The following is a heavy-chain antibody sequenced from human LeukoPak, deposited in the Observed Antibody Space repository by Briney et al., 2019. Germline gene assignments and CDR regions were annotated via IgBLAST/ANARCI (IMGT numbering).Heavy chain of an antibody. Sequence: ETLSLTCTVSGGSISSSSYYWGWIRQPPGKGLEWIGSIYYSGSTYYNPSLKSRVTISVDTSKNQFSLKLSSVTAADTAVYYCARREYDFWSGYDAFDIWGQGTMVTVSS. J-gene: IGHJ3*02. CDR3: ARREYDFWSGYDAFDI. CDR2: IYYSGST. CDR1: GGSISSSSYY. D-gene: IGHD3-3*01. V-gene: IGHV4-39*01.